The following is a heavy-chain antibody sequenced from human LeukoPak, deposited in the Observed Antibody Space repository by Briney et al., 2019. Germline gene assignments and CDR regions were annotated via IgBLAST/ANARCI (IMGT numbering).Heavy chain of an antibody. J-gene: IGHJ4*02. Sequence: GASVTVSCKASGYTFTSYAMNWVRQAPGQGLEWMGWIDTNTGNPTYAQGFTGRFVSSLDTSVSTAYLQISSLKAEDTAVYYCARAPVYDFWSGYPHFDYWGQGTLVTVSS. CDR2: IDTNTGNP. CDR1: GYTFTSYA. CDR3: ARAPVYDFWSGYPHFDY. D-gene: IGHD3-3*01. V-gene: IGHV7-4-1*02.